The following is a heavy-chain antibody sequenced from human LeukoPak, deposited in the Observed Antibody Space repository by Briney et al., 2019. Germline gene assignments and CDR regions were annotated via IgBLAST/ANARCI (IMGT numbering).Heavy chain of an antibody. D-gene: IGHD6-13*01. V-gene: IGHV3-9*03. Sequence: GRSLRLSCAASGFTFDDYAMHWVRQAPGKGLEWVSGISWNSGSIGYADSVKGRFTISRDNAKNSLYLQMNSLRAEVMALYYCAARAAAGTGEDDAFDIWGQGTMVTVSS. CDR2: ISWNSGSI. CDR1: GFTFDDYA. J-gene: IGHJ3*02. CDR3: AARAAAGTGEDDAFDI.